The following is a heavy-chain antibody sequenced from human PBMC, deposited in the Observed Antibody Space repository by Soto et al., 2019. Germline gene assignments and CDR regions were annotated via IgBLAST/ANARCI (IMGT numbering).Heavy chain of an antibody. CDR2: IYYSGST. J-gene: IGHJ3*02. Sequence: QVQLQESGPGLVKPSQTLSLTCTVSGGSISSGGYYWSWIRQHPGKGLEWIGYIYYSGSTYYNPSLKSRVTISVDTSKNQFSLKLSSVTAADTAVYYCARAERAGSWLLQDKGAFDIWGQGTMVTVSS. D-gene: IGHD3-22*01. CDR3: ARAERAGSWLLQDKGAFDI. V-gene: IGHV4-31*03. CDR1: GGSISSGGYY.